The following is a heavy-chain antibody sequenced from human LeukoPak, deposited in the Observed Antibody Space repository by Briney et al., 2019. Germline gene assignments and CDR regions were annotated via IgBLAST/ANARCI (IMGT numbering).Heavy chain of an antibody. J-gene: IGHJ3*02. D-gene: IGHD2-2*01. V-gene: IGHV1-2*06. CDR1: GYTLTGYY. CDR2: INPNSGGT. Sequence: ASVKVSCKASGYTLTGYYMHWVRQAPGQGLEWMGRINPNSGGTNYAQKFQGRVTMTRDTSISTAYMELSRLRSDDTAVYYCASGIVVVPAADPDAFDIWGQGTMVTVSS. CDR3: ASGIVVVPAADPDAFDI.